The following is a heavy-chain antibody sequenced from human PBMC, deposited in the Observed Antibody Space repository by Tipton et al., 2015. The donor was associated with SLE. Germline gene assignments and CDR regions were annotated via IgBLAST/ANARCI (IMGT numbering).Heavy chain of an antibody. V-gene: IGHV4-59*08. CDR1: GGSISNYY. J-gene: IGHJ3*02. D-gene: IGHD2-21*01. CDR2: IYYSGST. CDR3: ARHMWFTEVFPVDSFDI. Sequence: TLSLTCTVSGGSISNYYWSWIRQPPGKGLEWIGYIYYSGSTNYNPSLKSRVTISVDTSKNQFSLKLTSVTATDTAVYYCARHMWFTEVFPVDSFDIWGQGTKVTVSS.